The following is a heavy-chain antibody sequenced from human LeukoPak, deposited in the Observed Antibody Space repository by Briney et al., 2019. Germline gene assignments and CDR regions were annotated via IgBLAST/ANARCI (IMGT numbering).Heavy chain of an antibody. D-gene: IGHD4-17*01. CDR1: GFTFSSYN. J-gene: IGHJ5*02. CDR2: ISSGSSSI. Sequence: GGSLRLSCAGSGFTFSSYNMNWVRQAPGKGLEWVSSISSGSSSIYYADSVKGRFTISRDDAKNSLYLQMNSLRVEDTAVYYCARGAFLGDYNWFDPWGQGTLVTVSS. V-gene: IGHV3-21*01. CDR3: ARGAFLGDYNWFDP.